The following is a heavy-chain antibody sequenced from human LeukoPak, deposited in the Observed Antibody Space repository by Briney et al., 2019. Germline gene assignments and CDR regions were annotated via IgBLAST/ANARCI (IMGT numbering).Heavy chain of an antibody. CDR2: IYHSGST. CDR3: ASDIAAQYHFDY. Sequence: SETLSLTCTVSGGSISSGGYYWSWIRQPPGKGLEWIGYIYHSGSTYYNPSLKSRVTISVDRSKNQFPLKLSSVTAADTAVYYCASDIAAQYHFDYWGQGTLVTVSS. J-gene: IGHJ4*02. V-gene: IGHV4-30-2*01. CDR1: GGSISSGGYY. D-gene: IGHD6-6*01.